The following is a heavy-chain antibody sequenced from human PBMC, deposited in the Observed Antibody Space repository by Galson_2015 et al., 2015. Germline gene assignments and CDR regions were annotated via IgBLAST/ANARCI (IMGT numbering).Heavy chain of an antibody. CDR1: GASISSYY. CDR3: ARRRDYFDY. V-gene: IGHV4-59*01. J-gene: IGHJ4*02. Sequence: ETLSLTCTVSGASISSYYWCWVRPPPGRGLEWIGYIYHSGTTNYNPSLKSRVTISVDTSKNQFSLKLSSVTAADTAVYYCARRRDYFDYWGQGTLVTVSS. CDR2: IYHSGTT.